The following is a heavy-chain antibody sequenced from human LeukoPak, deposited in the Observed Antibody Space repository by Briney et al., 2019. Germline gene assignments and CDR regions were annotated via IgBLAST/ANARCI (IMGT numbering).Heavy chain of an antibody. D-gene: IGHD3-16*01. J-gene: IGHJ6*02. CDR2: IWYDGSNK. CDR1: GFTFSSYG. V-gene: IGHV3-33*01. CDR3: AILGGGPLTYYYYGMDV. Sequence: GGSLRLSCAASGFTFSSYGMHWVRQAPGKGLEWVAVIWYDGSNKYYADSVKGRSTISRDNSKNTLYLQMNSLRAEDTAVYYCAILGGGPLTYYYYGMDVWGQGTTVTVSS.